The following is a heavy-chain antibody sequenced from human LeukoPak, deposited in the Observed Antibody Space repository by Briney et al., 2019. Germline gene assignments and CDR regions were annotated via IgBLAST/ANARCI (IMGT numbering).Heavy chain of an antibody. V-gene: IGHV3-30*02. CDR3: AKDYRGEAARREGQLFDY. Sequence: PGRSLRLSCAASGFTFSSYGMHWVRQAPGKGLEWVAFIRYDGSNKYYADPVKGRFTISRDNSKNTLYLQMNSLRAEDTAVYYCAKDYRGEAARREGQLFDYWGQGTLITVSS. J-gene: IGHJ4*02. CDR1: GFTFSSYG. D-gene: IGHD6-6*01. CDR2: IRYDGSNK.